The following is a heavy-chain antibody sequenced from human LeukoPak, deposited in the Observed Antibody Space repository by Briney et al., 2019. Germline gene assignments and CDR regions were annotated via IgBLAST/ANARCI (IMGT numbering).Heavy chain of an antibody. J-gene: IGHJ4*02. CDR3: ARGVGRRYYDSSGYFLDY. Sequence: SETLSHTCAVYGGSFSGYYWSWIRQPPGKGLEWIGEINHSGSTNYNPSLKSRVTISVDTSKNQFSLKLSSVTAADTAVYYCARGVGRRYYDSSGYFLDYWGQGTLVTVSS. CDR2: INHSGST. CDR1: GGSFSGYY. D-gene: IGHD3-22*01. V-gene: IGHV4-34*01.